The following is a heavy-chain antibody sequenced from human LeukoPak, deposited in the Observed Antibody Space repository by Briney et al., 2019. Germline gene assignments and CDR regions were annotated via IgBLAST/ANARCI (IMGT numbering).Heavy chain of an antibody. CDR2: ITPMFGTS. Sequence: SVKVSCKASGGAFSRHTISWVRQSPGQGLEWMGGITPMFGTSNYAQKFRGRVTITADESTSTAYVELSSLRSEDTAVYYCARDSSEFRSLLFHWGQGTLVTVSS. D-gene: IGHD1-14*01. J-gene: IGHJ1*01. CDR1: GGAFSRHT. CDR3: ARDSSEFRSLLFH. V-gene: IGHV1-69*01.